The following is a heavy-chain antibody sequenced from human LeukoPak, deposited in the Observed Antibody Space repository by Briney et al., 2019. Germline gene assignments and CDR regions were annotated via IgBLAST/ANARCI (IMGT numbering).Heavy chain of an antibody. V-gene: IGHV3-48*03. J-gene: IGHJ6*03. D-gene: IGHD1-26*01. CDR1: GFPFSSYE. CDR3: ARDPYSGGYGDYYYYYMDL. CDR2: ISSSGSTI. Sequence: GGSLRLSCAASGFPFSSYEMNWVRQAPGKGLEWVSYISSSGSTIYYAESVKGRFTISRDNAKNSLYLQMNSLRAEDTAVYYCARDPYSGGYGDYYYYYMDLWGQGTTVTVSS.